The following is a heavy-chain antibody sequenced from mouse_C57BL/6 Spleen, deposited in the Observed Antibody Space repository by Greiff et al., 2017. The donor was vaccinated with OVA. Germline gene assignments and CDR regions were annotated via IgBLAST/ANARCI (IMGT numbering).Heavy chain of an antibody. CDR1: GYTFTSYW. J-gene: IGHJ3*01. V-gene: IGHV1-50*01. D-gene: IGHD2-5*01. Sequence: QVQLKQPGAELVKPGASVKLSCKASGYTFTSYWMQWVKQRPGQGLEWIGEIDPSDSYTNYNQKFKGKATLTVDTSSSTAYMQLSSLTSEDSAVYYCARGVLYYSKSAWFAYWGQGTLVTVSA. CDR2: IDPSDSYT. CDR3: ARGVLYYSKSAWFAY.